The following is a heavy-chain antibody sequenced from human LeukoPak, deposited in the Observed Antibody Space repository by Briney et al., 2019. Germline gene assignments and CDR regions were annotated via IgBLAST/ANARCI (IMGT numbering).Heavy chain of an antibody. Sequence: SETLSLTCTVSGGSISNYYWSWIRQSAGKGLEWIGRIYSSGSTNYNPSLKSRVTMSVDTSKNQFSLKLSSVTAADTAVYYCARAHAKYYGSGSPINWFDPWGQGTLVTVSS. CDR3: ARAHAKYYGSGSPINWFDP. D-gene: IGHD3-10*01. J-gene: IGHJ5*02. CDR2: IYSSGST. V-gene: IGHV4-4*07. CDR1: GGSISNYY.